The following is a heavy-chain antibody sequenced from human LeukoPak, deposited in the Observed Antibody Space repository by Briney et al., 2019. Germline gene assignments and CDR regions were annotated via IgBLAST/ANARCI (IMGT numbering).Heavy chain of an antibody. D-gene: IGHD2-2*01. V-gene: IGHV1-46*01. Sequence: KFQGRVTMTRDTSTSTVYMELSSLRSEDTAVYYCARESSVTSSTSPWGQGTLVTVSS. J-gene: IGHJ5*02. CDR3: ARESSVTSSTSP.